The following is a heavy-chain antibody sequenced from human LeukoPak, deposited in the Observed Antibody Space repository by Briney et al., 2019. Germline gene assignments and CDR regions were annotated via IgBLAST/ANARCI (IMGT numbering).Heavy chain of an antibody. CDR1: GFTFSSYA. Sequence: GGSLRLSCAASGFTFSSYAMSWVRQAPGKGLEWVSAISGSGGSTYYADSVKGRFTISRGNSKNTLYLQMNSLRAEDTAVYYCAKDLSYSSSWYAYWGQGTLVTVSS. V-gene: IGHV3-23*01. J-gene: IGHJ4*02. D-gene: IGHD6-13*01. CDR3: AKDLSYSSSWYAY. CDR2: ISGSGGST.